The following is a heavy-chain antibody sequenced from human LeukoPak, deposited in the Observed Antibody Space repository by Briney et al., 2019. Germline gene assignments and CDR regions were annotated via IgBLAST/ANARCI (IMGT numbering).Heavy chain of an antibody. V-gene: IGHV4-38-2*01. CDR1: GYSISSGYY. CDR3: ARYCSSTSCSYEAFDI. D-gene: IGHD2-2*01. J-gene: IGHJ3*02. CDR2: IYHSGST. Sequence: PSETLSLTCAVSGYSISSGYYWGWIRQPPGKGLEWIGSIYHSGSTYYNPSLKGRVTISVDTSKNQFSLKLSSVTAADTAVYYCARYCSSTSCSYEAFDIWGQGTMVTVSS.